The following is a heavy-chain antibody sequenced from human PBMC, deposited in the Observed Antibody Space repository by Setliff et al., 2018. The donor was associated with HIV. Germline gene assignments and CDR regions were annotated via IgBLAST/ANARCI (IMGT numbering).Heavy chain of an antibody. CDR1: GFTLSSYD. J-gene: IGHJ3*02. D-gene: IGHD6-13*01. Sequence: GGSLRLSCAASGFTLSSYDMHWVRQATGKGLEWVSAIGTAGDTYYPGSVKGRFTISRKNAKNSLYLQMNSRRAGDTAVYYCARLYSTGDAFDIWGQGTMVTVSS. CDR3: ARLYSTGDAFDI. CDR2: IGTAGDT. V-gene: IGHV3-13*01.